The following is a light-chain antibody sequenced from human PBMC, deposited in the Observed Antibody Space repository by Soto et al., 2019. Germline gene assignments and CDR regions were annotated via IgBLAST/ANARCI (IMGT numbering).Light chain of an antibody. CDR3: SSYTSSRTLYV. CDR2: EVS. Sequence: QSALTQPASVSGSPGQSITISCAGTSSDVGGYNYVSWYQQHPGKAPKVMIYEVSNRPSGVSNRFSGSESGNTASLTISGLQAEEEADYYCSSYTSSRTLYVFGSGTKVTV. CDR1: SSDVGGYNY. J-gene: IGLJ1*01. V-gene: IGLV2-14*01.